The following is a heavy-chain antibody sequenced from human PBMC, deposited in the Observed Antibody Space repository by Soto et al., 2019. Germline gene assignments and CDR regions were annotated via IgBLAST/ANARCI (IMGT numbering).Heavy chain of an antibody. CDR1: GYSISSGYY. V-gene: IGHV4-38-2*02. CDR3: ARDLAYYYDSSGYRPNWFDP. J-gene: IGHJ5*02. Sequence: PSETLSLTCAVSGYSISSGYYWGWIRQPPGKGLEWIGSIYHSGSTYYNPSLKSRVTISVDTSKNQFSLKLSSVTAADTAVYYCARDLAYYYDSSGYRPNWFDPWGQGTLVT. D-gene: IGHD3-22*01. CDR2: IYHSGST.